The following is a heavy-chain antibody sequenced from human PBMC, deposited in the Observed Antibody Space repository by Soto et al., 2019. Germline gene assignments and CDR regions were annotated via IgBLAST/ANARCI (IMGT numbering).Heavy chain of an antibody. D-gene: IGHD1-1*01. CDR2: ISDSSSYI. CDR1: DFTFSIYT. J-gene: IGHJ4*02. V-gene: IGHV3-21*06. Sequence: VGSLRLSCAASDFTFSIYTMTWVRQAPGKGLEWVSSISDSSSYIYYADSVKGRFTISRGNAKNALYLQMNSLRPEDTAVYYCARVRSTGSGYFEYWGPGTLVTVSS. CDR3: ARVRSTGSGYFEY.